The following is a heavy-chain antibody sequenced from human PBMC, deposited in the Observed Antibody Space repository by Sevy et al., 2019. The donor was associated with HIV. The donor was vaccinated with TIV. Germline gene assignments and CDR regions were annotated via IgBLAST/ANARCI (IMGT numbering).Heavy chain of an antibody. CDR1: GYSFNSHW. Sequence: AGESLKISCKGSGYSFNSHWITWVRQVPGKGLEWMGRIDPSESQINYSPSFEGHVTLSVDKSLTTAYLQWSSLKASDTAIYYCARHLYYDSYPDLAYWGQGTLVTVSS. CDR3: ARHLYYDSYPDLAY. V-gene: IGHV5-10-1*01. CDR2: IDPSESQI. D-gene: IGHD3-3*01. J-gene: IGHJ4*02.